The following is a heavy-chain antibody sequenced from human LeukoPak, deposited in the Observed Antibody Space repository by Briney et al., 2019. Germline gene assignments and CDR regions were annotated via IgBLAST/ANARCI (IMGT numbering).Heavy chain of an antibody. V-gene: IGHV3-43*02. CDR3: AKDPESSSPGDY. CDR2: ISGDGGST. D-gene: IGHD6-6*01. J-gene: IGHJ4*02. CDR1: RQTFDDYA. Sequence: GGSLRLSCAEPRQTFDDYAMHCGRQAPGKGLEWVSLISGDGGSTYYADSVKGRFTISRDNSKNSLYLQMNSLRTEDTALYYCAKDPESSSPGDYWGQGTLVTVSS.